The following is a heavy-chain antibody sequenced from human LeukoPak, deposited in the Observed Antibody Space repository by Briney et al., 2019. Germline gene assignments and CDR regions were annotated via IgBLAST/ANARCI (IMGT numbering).Heavy chain of an antibody. D-gene: IGHD6-13*01. Sequence: GRSLRLSCAASGFTFSSYAMHWVRQAPGKGLEWVAVISYDGSNKYYADSVKGRFTISRDNSKNTLYLQMNSLRAEDTAVYYCAKAYSSSWYYGMDVWGQGTTVTVSS. V-gene: IGHV3-30*04. CDR3: AKAYSSSWYYGMDV. CDR2: ISYDGSNK. CDR1: GFTFSSYA. J-gene: IGHJ6*02.